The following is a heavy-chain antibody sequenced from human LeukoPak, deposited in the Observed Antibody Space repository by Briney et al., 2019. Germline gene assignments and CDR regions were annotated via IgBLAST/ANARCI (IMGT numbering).Heavy chain of an antibody. CDR2: INPNSGGT. V-gene: IGHV1-2*02. Sequence: ASVKVSCKASGYTFTGYYMHWVRQAPGQGLEWMGWINPNSGGTNYAQKFQGRVTMTRDTSISTAYMELSRLRSDDTPVYYCARSPYGGIVGKVTGGWWNYWGQGTLVTVSS. D-gene: IGHD1-26*01. CDR3: ARSPYGGIVGKVTGGWWNY. J-gene: IGHJ4*02. CDR1: GYTFTGYY.